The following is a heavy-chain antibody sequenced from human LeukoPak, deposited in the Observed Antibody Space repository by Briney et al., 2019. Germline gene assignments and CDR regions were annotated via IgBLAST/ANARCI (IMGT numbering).Heavy chain of an antibody. CDR3: ARGRGVVATTTQRD. CDR2: ISSSGTYI. Sequence: GGSLRLSCAVSGFTFSIYEMNWVRQAPGKGLEWVSYISSSGTYIYYADSVKGRFTISRDNAKNSLYLQMNSLRAEDTGVYYCARGRGVVATTTQRDWGQGTPVTVSS. J-gene: IGHJ4*02. V-gene: IGHV3-48*03. D-gene: IGHD1-26*01. CDR1: GFTFSIYE.